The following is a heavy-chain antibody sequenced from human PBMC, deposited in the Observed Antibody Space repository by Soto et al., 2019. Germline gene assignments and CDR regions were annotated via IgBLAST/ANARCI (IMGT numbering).Heavy chain of an antibody. CDR3: AKDYGSGITGGDMDV. Sequence: DVMLVESGGGLVQPGRSLRLSCAASGFIFNDYAMHWVRQVPGKGLEWVSGISGNRGTIGYVGSVKGRFTISRDNAENSLYLHMNSLRVEDTAVYYCAKDYGSGITGGDMDVWGNGTAVTVSS. J-gene: IGHJ6*03. CDR1: GFIFNDYA. CDR2: ISGNRGTI. D-gene: IGHD3-10*01. V-gene: IGHV3-9*01.